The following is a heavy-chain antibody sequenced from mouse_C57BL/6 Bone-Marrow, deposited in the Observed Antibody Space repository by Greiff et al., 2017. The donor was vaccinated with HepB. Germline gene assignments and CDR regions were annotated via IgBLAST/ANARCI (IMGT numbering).Heavy chain of an antibody. CDR3: ARSDYGSSFLYYAMDY. J-gene: IGHJ4*01. D-gene: IGHD1-1*01. Sequence: VQLQQSGAELVRPGASVKLSCKASGYTFTDYYINWVKQRPGQGLEWIARIYPGSGNTYYNEKFKGKATLTAEKSSSTAYMQLSSLTSEASAVYVCARSDYGSSFLYYAMDYWGQGTSVTVSS. CDR2: IYPGSGNT. V-gene: IGHV1-76*01. CDR1: GYTFTDYY.